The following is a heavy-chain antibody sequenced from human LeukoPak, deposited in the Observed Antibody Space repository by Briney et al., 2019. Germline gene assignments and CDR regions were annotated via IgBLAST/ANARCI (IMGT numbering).Heavy chain of an antibody. CDR2: INHSGST. CDR3: ARYGSGRHQVYYYYYMDV. CDR1: GGSFSGYY. D-gene: IGHD3-10*01. J-gene: IGHJ6*03. Sequence: SETLSLTCAVYGGSFSGYYWSWIRQPPGKGLEWIGEINHSGSTNYNPSLKSRVTISVDTSKNQFSLKLSSVTAADTAVYYCARYGSGRHQVYYYYYMDVWGKGTTVTVSS. V-gene: IGHV4-34*01.